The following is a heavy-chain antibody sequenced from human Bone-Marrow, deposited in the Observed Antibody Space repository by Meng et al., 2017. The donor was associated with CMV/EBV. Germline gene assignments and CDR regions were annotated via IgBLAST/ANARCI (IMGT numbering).Heavy chain of an antibody. Sequence: SCAVSGGSISSSNWWSWVRQPPGKGLEWIGEIYHSGSTNYNPSLKSRVTISVDKSKNQFSLKLSSVTAADTAVYYCARIGVVVPAAIAWFDPWGQGTLVTVSS. CDR2: IYHSGST. D-gene: IGHD2-2*02. CDR3: ARIGVVVPAAIAWFDP. V-gene: IGHV4-4*02. CDR1: GGSISSSNW. J-gene: IGHJ5*02.